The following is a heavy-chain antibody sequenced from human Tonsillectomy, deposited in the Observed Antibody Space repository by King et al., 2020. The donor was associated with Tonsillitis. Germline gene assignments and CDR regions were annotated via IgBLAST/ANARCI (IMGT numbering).Heavy chain of an antibody. CDR1: GYTFTGYS. J-gene: IGHJ4*02. V-gene: IGHV1-2*07. CDR3: ARGTGGLRAFDY. CDR2: IKPDTGGT. Sequence: QLVQSGAEVKKPGVSVRVSCKASGYTFTGYSVNWVRQAPGQGLEWIGWIKPDTGGTNYAHKFDGRVTMTTDTSISTAYMELTGLRPDDTAVYYCARGTGGLRAFDYWGQGVLVTVSS. D-gene: IGHD5-12*01.